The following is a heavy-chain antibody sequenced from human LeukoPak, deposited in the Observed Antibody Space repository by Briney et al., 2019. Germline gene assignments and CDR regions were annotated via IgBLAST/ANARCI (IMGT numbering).Heavy chain of an antibody. Sequence: GGSLRLSCAASGFTFSSYAMHWVRQAPGKGLEWVAVISYDGSNKYYADSVKGRFTISRDNSKNTLYLQMNSLRAEDTAVYYCARGPHYCSSTSCYPFDYWGQGTLVTVSS. J-gene: IGHJ4*02. CDR2: ISYDGSNK. D-gene: IGHD2-2*01. CDR3: ARGPHYCSSTSCYPFDY. V-gene: IGHV3-30-3*01. CDR1: GFTFSSYA.